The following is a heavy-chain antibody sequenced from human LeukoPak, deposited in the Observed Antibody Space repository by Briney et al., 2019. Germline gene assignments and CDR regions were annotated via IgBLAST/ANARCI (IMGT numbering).Heavy chain of an antibody. Sequence: PGGSLRLSCASSGFTFSSYGMHWVRQAPGKGLEWVAFISYDGSNKYYADSVKGRFTISRDNSKNTLYLQMNSLRAEDTAVYYCAKADYYDSSGHDYWGQGTLVTVSS. D-gene: IGHD3-22*01. CDR3: AKADYYDSSGHDY. CDR1: GFTFSSYG. J-gene: IGHJ4*02. CDR2: ISYDGSNK. V-gene: IGHV3-30*18.